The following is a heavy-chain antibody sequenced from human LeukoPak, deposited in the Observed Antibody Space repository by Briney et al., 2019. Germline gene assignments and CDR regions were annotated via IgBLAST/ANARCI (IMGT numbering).Heavy chain of an antibody. CDR3: ARRAPFSNWFDP. D-gene: IGHD2-2*01. J-gene: IGHJ5*02. CDR1: GASITDDDYD. V-gene: IGHV4-31*03. Sequence: SETLSLTCTVSGASITDDDYDWRWIRQHPGKGLGWIGYIYFSGSTYYNPTLKRRASVSVDTSKSQFSLRLTSVTAADTAVYYCARRAPFSNWFDPWGQGTLVIVSS. CDR2: IYFSGST.